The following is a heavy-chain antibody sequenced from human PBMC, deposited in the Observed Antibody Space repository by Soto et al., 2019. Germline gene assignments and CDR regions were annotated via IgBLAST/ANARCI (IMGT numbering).Heavy chain of an antibody. D-gene: IGHD3-22*01. Sequence: EVQLVESGGGLVQPGGSLRLSCAASGFTFSSYGTNWVRRAPGKGLEWVSYISSSSTTIYYADSVKGRFTIFRDNAKNSLYLQLNSLRDEDTAVYYCARSPYYYDSSNDYGYWGQGTLVTVSS. J-gene: IGHJ4*02. V-gene: IGHV3-48*02. CDR1: GFTFSSYG. CDR2: ISSSSTTI. CDR3: ARSPYYYDSSNDYGY.